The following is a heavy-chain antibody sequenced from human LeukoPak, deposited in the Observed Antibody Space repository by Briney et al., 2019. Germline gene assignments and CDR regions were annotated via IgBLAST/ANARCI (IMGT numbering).Heavy chain of an antibody. CDR1: RFTFSSYE. J-gene: IGHJ6*02. D-gene: IGHD6-6*01. V-gene: IGHV3-48*03. CDR2: ISSSGSIT. Sequence: PGGSLRLSCAASRFTFSSYEMNWVRRAPGKGLESVAYISSSGSITYYADSVKGRFTISRDNANISLSLLMNSLRAEDTAVYYCARDKASPFTYYGMDVWGQGTTVTVSS. CDR3: ARDKASPFTYYGMDV.